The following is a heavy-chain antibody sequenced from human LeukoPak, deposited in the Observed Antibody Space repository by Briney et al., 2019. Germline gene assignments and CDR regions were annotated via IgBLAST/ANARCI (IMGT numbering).Heavy chain of an antibody. CDR1: GFIFSTSG. V-gene: IGHV3-30*02. Sequence: GGSLRLSCVASGFIFSTSGMHWVRQAPGKGLEWGAFIRYDGSNKDYGDSVKGPFTISRDNSKNPLYLHMNRLRPEDTAMYYCAKGGTLQNWFDPWGQGILVTVSS. CDR3: AKGGTLQNWFDP. CDR2: IRYDGSNK. J-gene: IGHJ5*02. D-gene: IGHD1-1*01.